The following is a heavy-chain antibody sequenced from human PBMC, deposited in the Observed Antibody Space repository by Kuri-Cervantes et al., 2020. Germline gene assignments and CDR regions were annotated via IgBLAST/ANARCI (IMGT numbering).Heavy chain of an antibody. CDR1: GDSVSSNSAA. D-gene: IGHD3-22*01. CDR3: ARAGVYYDSSGSDAFDI. Sequence: SQTLSLTCAISGDSVSSNSAAWNWIRQSPSRGLEWLGRTYYRSKWYNDYAVSVKSRITINPDTSKNQFSLQLSSVTAADTAVYYCARAGVYYDSSGSDAFDIWGQGTMVTFSS. CDR2: TYYRSKWYN. J-gene: IGHJ3*02. V-gene: IGHV6-1*01.